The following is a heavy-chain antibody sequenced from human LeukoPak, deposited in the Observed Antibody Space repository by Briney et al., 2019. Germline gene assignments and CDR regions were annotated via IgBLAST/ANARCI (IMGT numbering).Heavy chain of an antibody. CDR2: ISGSGGST. V-gene: IGHV3-23*01. Sequence: GGSLRLSCAASGFTFSNYAMSWVRQAPGKGLEWVSAISGSGGSTYYADSVKGRFTISRDNSKNTLYLQMNSLRAEDTAVYYCAKDRTGDSSSWYGYFDYWGQGTLVTVSS. CDR3: AKDRTGDSSSWYGYFDY. CDR1: GFTFSNYA. J-gene: IGHJ4*02. D-gene: IGHD6-13*01.